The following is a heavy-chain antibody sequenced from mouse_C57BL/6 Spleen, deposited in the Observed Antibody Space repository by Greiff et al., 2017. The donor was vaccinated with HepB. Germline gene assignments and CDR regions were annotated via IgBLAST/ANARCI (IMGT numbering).Heavy chain of an antibody. CDR3: ARPYGSNYFDY. Sequence: EVKLMESGGGLVKPGGSLKLSCAASGFTFSDYGMHWVRQAPEKGLEWVAYISSGSSTTYYADTVKGRFTISRDNAKNTLFLQMTSLRSEDTAMYYCARPYGSNYFDYWGQGTTLTVSS. D-gene: IGHD1-1*01. CDR1: GFTFSDYG. CDR2: ISSGSSTT. J-gene: IGHJ2*01. V-gene: IGHV5-17*01.